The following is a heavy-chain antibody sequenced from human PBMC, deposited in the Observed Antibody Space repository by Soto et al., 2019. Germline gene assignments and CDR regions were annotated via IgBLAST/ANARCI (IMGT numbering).Heavy chain of an antibody. CDR2: IYYSGST. CDR3: ARAGVSSCWHNWFDP. V-gene: IGHV4-59*01. D-gene: IGHD6-13*01. J-gene: IGHJ5*02. Sequence: PSATLSLTCTVSGGSISSYSWSWVRQPPGKGLEWVGSIYYSGSTNYNPAFMRRVTISAGASKNQSSHTLSSVTAADTAVYYCARAGVSSCWHNWFDPWGQGTLGTGS. CDR1: GGSISSYS.